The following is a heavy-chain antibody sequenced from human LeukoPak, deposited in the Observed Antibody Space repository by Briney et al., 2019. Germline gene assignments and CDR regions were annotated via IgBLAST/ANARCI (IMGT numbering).Heavy chain of an antibody. D-gene: IGHD2-2*01. V-gene: IGHV3-7*04. CDR2: INEDGRKK. CDR3: SRAIEAILVVPATMDCFYFYMDV. Sequence: GGSLRLSSAASGFTFSNYRMSWVRQAPGKGLEWVSNINEDGRKKYYVDCVKGRLTISRVNSKNSVYLQMNSLRAEDTAGVYCSRAIEAILVVPATMDCFYFYMDVWGKGTTVTVSS. CDR1: GFTFSNYR. J-gene: IGHJ6*03.